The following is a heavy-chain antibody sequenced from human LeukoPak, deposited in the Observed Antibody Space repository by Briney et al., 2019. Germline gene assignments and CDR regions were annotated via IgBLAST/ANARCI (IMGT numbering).Heavy chain of an antibody. CDR3: ARALDNYYDFSHFDP. CDR1: GGSISSYY. CDR2: IYYTGSI. Sequence: SETLSLTCTVSGGSISSYYWSWIRQPPGKGLEWIGHIYYTGSIYYNPSVMSRLTISVDRSKNQFSLKLTSVTAADTAVYYCARALDNYYDFSHFDPWGQGTPVTVSS. D-gene: IGHD3-3*01. J-gene: IGHJ5*02. V-gene: IGHV4-59*01.